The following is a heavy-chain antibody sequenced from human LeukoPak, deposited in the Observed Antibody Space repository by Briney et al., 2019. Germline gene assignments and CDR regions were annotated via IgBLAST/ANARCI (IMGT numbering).Heavy chain of an antibody. V-gene: IGHV1-46*01. CDR3: ARAGRTLLWFGELLPNPLWFDP. Sequence: ASVKVSCKASGYTFTSYYMHCVRQAPGQGLEWMGIINPSGVSTSYAQKFQGRVTMTRDTSTSTVYMELSSLRSEDTAVYYCARAGRTLLWFGELLPNPLWFDPWGQGTLVTVSS. CDR1: GYTFTSYY. J-gene: IGHJ5*02. D-gene: IGHD3-10*01. CDR2: INPSGVST.